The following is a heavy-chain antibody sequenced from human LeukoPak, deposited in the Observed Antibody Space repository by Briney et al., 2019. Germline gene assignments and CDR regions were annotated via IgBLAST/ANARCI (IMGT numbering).Heavy chain of an antibody. D-gene: IGHD3-22*01. V-gene: IGHV1-2*02. CDR3: ARAPDYYDSSWGIDY. J-gene: IGHJ4*02. CDR1: GYTFPDYY. Sequence: EASVKVSCKTSGYTFPDYYLHWVRQAPGRGLEWLGWINPNSGGTNYAQKFQGRVTMTRDTSISTAYMELSRLRSDDTAVYYCARAPDYYDSSWGIDYWGQGTLVTVSS. CDR2: INPNSGGT.